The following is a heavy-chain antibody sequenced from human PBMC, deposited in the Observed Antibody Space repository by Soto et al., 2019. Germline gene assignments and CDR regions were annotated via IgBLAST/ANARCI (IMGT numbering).Heavy chain of an antibody. CDR3: DRGGWNFYDSVGYDL. V-gene: IGHV3-7*04. CDR1: EFVFGRYW. Sequence: EVQLVESGGGLVQRGGSLRLSCVVSEFVFGRYWMTWVRQAPGKGLEWVANINQHGTEKFYVDSVRGRFTISRDNAKNSVYLKMDSLRAEDKAVYFCDRGGWNFYDSVGYDLWGQGTLVTVSS. J-gene: IGHJ5*02. D-gene: IGHD3-22*01. CDR2: INQHGTEK.